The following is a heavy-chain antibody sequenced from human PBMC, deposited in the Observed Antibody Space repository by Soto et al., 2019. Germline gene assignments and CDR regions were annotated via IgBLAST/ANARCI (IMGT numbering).Heavy chain of an antibody. CDR2: IYYSGST. CDR1: GGSISSYY. D-gene: IGHD2-15*01. J-gene: IGHJ3*02. CDR3: ARVSGPPVASDI. Sequence: ETLSITCTVSGGSISSYYWSWIRQPPGKGLEWIGYIYYSGSTNYNPSLKSRVTISVDTSKNQFSLKLSSVTAADTAVYYCARVSGPPVASDIWGQGTMVTVSS. V-gene: IGHV4-59*08.